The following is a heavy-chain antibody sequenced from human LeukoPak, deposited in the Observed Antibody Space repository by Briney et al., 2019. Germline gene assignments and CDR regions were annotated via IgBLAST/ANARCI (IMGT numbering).Heavy chain of an antibody. D-gene: IGHD1-26*01. J-gene: IGHJ4*02. CDR3: ATDRFPPTWSHSGYYFDH. CDR1: GFAFSNYA. CDR2: MSVGEGST. Sequence: PGGSLRLSCAASGFAFSNYARTGVGQAPGKGLEGVSSMSVGEGSTEYADSVRGRFTISRDSSENTLYLQINSQRVEDTAVYYCATDRFPPTWSHSGYYFDHWGQGTLVTVSS. V-gene: IGHV3-23*01.